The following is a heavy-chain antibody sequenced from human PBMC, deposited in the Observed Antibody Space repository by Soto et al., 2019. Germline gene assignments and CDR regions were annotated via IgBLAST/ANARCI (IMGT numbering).Heavy chain of an antibody. J-gene: IGHJ4*02. CDR3: ARGARYSGSYSSFDY. CDR2: IYHSGST. CDR1: GGSISSGGYS. Sequence: QLQLQESGSGLVKPSQTLSLTCAVSGGSISSGGYSWSWIRQPPGKGLEWIGYIYHSGSTYYNPSLKCRVTISVDRSKNQFSLKLSSVTAADTAVYYCARGARYSGSYSSFDYWGQGTLVTVSS. D-gene: IGHD1-26*01. V-gene: IGHV4-30-2*01.